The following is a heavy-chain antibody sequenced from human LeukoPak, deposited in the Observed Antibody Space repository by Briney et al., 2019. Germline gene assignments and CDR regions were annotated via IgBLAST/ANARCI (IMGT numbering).Heavy chain of an antibody. CDR1: GYTFTSYD. D-gene: IGHD1-1*01. V-gene: IGHV1-8*01. CDR3: ATQRRITVFDY. CDR2: MNPNSGNT. Sequence: ASVKVSCKASGYTFTSYDINWVRQATGQGLEWMGWMNPNSGNTGYAQKFQGRVTMTEDTSTDTAYMELSSLRSEDTAVYYCATQRRITVFDYWGQGTLVTVSS. J-gene: IGHJ4*02.